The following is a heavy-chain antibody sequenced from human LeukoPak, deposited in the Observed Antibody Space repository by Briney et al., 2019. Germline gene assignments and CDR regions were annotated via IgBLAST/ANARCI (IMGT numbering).Heavy chain of an antibody. CDR1: GGSISSYY. V-gene: IGHV4-59*12. J-gene: IGHJ6*03. CDR3: ARGRYYYGSGSYPLYYYYYMDV. Sequence: SETLSLTCTVSGGSISSYYWSWIRQPPGKGLEWIGYIYYSGSTNYNPSLKSRVTISVDTSKNQFSLKLSSVTAADTAVYYCARGRYYYGSGSYPLYYYYYMDVWGKGTTVTVSS. CDR2: IYYSGST. D-gene: IGHD3-10*01.